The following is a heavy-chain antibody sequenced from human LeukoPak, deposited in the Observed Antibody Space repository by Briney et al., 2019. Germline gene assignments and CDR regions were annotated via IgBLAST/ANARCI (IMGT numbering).Heavy chain of an antibody. J-gene: IGHJ3*02. V-gene: IGHV1-18*04. CDR2: ISAYNGNT. Sequence: GASVKVSCKASGYTFTGYYMHWVRQAPGQGLEWMGWISAYNGNTNYAQKFQGRVTMTTDTSTSTAYMELRSLRSDDTAVYYCARDGDDSSGYSLLNDVFDIWGQGTMVTVSS. D-gene: IGHD3-22*01. CDR3: ARDGDDSSGYSLLNDVFDI. CDR1: GYTFTGYY.